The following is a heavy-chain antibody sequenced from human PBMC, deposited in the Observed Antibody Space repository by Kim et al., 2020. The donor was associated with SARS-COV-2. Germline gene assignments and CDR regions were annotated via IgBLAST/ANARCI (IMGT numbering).Heavy chain of an antibody. CDR1: GGSFSGYY. CDR3: SRGRYNWTD. CDR2: INLSGST. Sequence: SETLSLTCAVYGGSFSGYYCCWVCLLPGQGKEWIGEINLSGSTNYNSSPKRRVTTTVATSKNQVSLTLRLVTAATTAAYYCSRGRYNWTDGGQWILVTV. J-gene: IGHJ1*01. V-gene: IGHV4-34*01. D-gene: IGHD1-20*01.